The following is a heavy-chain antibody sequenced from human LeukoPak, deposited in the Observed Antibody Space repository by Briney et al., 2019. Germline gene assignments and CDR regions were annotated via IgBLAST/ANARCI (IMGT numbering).Heavy chain of an antibody. CDR2: ISSLSGTI. D-gene: IGHD3-16*01. Sequence: GGSLRLSCAASGFTFSSYSMKWVRQAPGKGLEWVSYISSLSGTINYADSVKGRFIISRDNGKNPMFLQMNSPKAEDTAVYSGVRDQGGAVSYWGQGTLVTVSS. J-gene: IGHJ4*02. CDR3: VRDQGGAVSY. CDR1: GFTFSSYS. V-gene: IGHV3-48*01.